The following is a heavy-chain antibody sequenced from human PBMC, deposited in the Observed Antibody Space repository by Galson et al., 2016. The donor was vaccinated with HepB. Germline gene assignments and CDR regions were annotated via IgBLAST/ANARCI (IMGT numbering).Heavy chain of an antibody. D-gene: IGHD3-16*01. CDR3: ARNGFGYRSDGMDA. Sequence: TLSLTCDVSGGSVSSGGYSWSWIRQPPGKGLEWTGYIFHTGSTYYNPSLRSRVTISIDRSKNQFSLKLTSVTAADTAVYYCARNGFGYRSDGMDAWGQGTTVTVSS. J-gene: IGHJ6*02. CDR2: IFHTGST. CDR1: GGSVSSGGYS. V-gene: IGHV4-30-2*01.